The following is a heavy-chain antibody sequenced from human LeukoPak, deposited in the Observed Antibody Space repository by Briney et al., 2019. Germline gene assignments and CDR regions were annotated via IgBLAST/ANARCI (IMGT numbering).Heavy chain of an antibody. CDR2: IYPGDSDT. D-gene: IGHD3-10*01. CDR3: ARLGRGIAVRNYYYYMDV. J-gene: IGHJ6*03. V-gene: IGHV5-51*01. CDR1: GYSFTSYW. Sequence: GESLKISCKGSGYSFTSYWIGWVRQMPGKGLEWMGIIYPGDSDTRYSPSFQGQVTISADKSISTAYLQWSSLKASDTAMYYCARLGRGIAVRNYYYYMDVWGKGTSVTVSS.